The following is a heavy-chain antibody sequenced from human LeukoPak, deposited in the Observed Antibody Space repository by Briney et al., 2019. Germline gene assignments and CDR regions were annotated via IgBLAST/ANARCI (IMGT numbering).Heavy chain of an antibody. D-gene: IGHD1-26*01. V-gene: IGHV4-59*12. Sequence: PSETLSLTCTVSGGTLSGGSINTYYWNWIRQPPGKGLEWIGYIYHSGSTNYNPSLKSRVTMSVDTSKNQFSLKLSSVTAADTAVYYCARGGEWELLMGGFDYWGQGTLVTVSS. CDR3: ARGGEWELLMGGFDY. CDR1: GGSINTYY. J-gene: IGHJ4*02. CDR2: IYHSGST.